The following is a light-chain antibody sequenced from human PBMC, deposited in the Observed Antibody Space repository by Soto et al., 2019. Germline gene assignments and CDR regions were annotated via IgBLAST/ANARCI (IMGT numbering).Light chain of an antibody. Sequence: QSALTQPPSASGSPGRSVPISCSGTSSDVGDYNSVSWYQQHPGKAPKLMIYEVSKRPSGVPDRFSGSKSGNAASLTVSGLQAEDEADYYCCSYAGSNIWVFGGGTKLTVL. J-gene: IGLJ3*02. CDR1: SSDVGDYNS. CDR2: EVS. V-gene: IGLV2-8*01. CDR3: CSYAGSNIWV.